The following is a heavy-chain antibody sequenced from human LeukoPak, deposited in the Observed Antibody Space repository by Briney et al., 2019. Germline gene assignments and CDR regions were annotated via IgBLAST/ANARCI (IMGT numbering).Heavy chain of an antibody. CDR3: ARDGGSGWSNDAFDM. D-gene: IGHD6-19*01. CDR2: ISSNGGST. V-gene: IGHV3-64*01. CDR1: GFTFSNYA. Sequence: PGGSLRLSCAASGFTFSNYAMHWVRQAPGKGLEYVSAISSNGGSTYYANSVKGRFTISRDNSKNTLYLQMGSLRAEDMAVYYCARDGGSGWSNDAFDMWGQGTMVTVSS. J-gene: IGHJ3*02.